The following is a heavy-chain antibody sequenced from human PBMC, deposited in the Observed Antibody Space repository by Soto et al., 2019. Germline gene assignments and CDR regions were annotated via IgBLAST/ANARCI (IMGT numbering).Heavy chain of an antibody. CDR1: GFTFSSYG. Sequence: GGSLRLSCAASGFTFSSYGMHWVRQAPGKGLEWVAVISYDGSNKYYADSVKGRFTISRDNSKNTLYLQMNSLRAEDTAVYYCAKEAGEGVVVTAADWYFDLWGRGTLVTVSS. J-gene: IGHJ2*01. CDR3: AKEAGEGVVVTAADWYFDL. CDR2: ISYDGSNK. V-gene: IGHV3-30*18. D-gene: IGHD2-21*02.